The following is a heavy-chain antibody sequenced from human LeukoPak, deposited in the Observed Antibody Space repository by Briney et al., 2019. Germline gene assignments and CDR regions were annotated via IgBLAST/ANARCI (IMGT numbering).Heavy chain of an antibody. D-gene: IGHD1-26*01. J-gene: IGHJ4*02. Sequence: ASVKVSCKTTGYTFTDYCMHWVRQAPGQGLDWMGWINPDSGVTNYAQNFQGRVTMTRDTSISTAYMELSRLRSDDTAVYYCARDYQNGSLYYFDYWGQGTLVTVSS. CDR1: GYTFTDYC. CDR2: INPDSGVT. V-gene: IGHV1-2*02. CDR3: ARDYQNGSLYYFDY.